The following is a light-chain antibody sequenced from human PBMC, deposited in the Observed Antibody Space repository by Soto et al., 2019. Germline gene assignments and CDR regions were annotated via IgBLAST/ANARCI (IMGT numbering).Light chain of an antibody. CDR3: QSYDTSLRGSEV. J-gene: IGLJ2*01. CDR2: GNN. CDR1: SSNIGAGYD. Sequence: QSVLTQPPSESGAPGQRVTISCTGGSSNIGAGYDVHWYQQLPGTAPKLLIYGNNNRPSGVPDRFSVSKSGTSASLAITGLQTEDEADYYCQSYDTSLRGSEVFGGGTKLTVL. V-gene: IGLV1-40*01.